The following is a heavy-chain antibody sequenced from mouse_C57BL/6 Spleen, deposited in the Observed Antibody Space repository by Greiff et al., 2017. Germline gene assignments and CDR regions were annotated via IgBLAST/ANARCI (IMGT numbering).Heavy chain of an antibody. CDR2: IYPGSGST. Sequence: QVQLQQPGAELVKPGASVKMSCKASGYTFTSYWITWVKQRPGQGLEWIGDIYPGSGSTNYNEKFKSKATLTVATSSSTAYMQLSSLTSEDSAVYYCAREDYYGSSLDYWGQGTTLTVSS. D-gene: IGHD1-1*01. CDR3: AREDYYGSSLDY. J-gene: IGHJ2*01. CDR1: GYTFTSYW. V-gene: IGHV1-55*01.